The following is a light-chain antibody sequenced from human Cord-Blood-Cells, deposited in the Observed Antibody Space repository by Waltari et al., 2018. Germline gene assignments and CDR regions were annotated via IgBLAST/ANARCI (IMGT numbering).Light chain of an antibody. CDR2: DVS. Sequence: QSARTQPASVSGSPGQSITLSFTGTSSDVGGYNYVSWYQQHAGKAPQLMIYDVSNRPSGVSNRFSGSKSGNTASLTISGLQAEDEADYYCSSYTSSSTYVFGTGTKVTVL. V-gene: IGLV2-14*01. CDR3: SSYTSSSTYV. J-gene: IGLJ1*01. CDR1: SSDVGGYNY.